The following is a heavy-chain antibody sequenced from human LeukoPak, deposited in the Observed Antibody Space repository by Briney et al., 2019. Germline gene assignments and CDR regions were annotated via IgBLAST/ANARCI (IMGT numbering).Heavy chain of an antibody. D-gene: IGHD3-10*02. J-gene: IGHJ4*02. CDR1: GFTFSTYR. CDR3: ARLCWGNRLAGVDS. V-gene: IGHV3-7*01. Sequence: QTGGSLRLSCSASGFTFSTYRMSWVRQAPGKGLEWVANMKRDGSEIYYVDSVKGRFTISRDNAKNSLFLQMNSLRAEDTAVYYCARLCWGNRLAGVDSWGQGTLVTVSS. CDR2: MKRDGSEI.